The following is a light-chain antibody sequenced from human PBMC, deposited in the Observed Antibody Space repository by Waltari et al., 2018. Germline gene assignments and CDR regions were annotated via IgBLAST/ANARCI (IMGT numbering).Light chain of an antibody. CDR2: DVS. CDR3: CSFAGSYTYV. Sequence: QSALTQPRSVSGSPGQSVTISCTGTSRDVGGSQYVSWFQQHPGKVPKLLIYDVSERPSDVPDRCSGSKSANTASLTISGLQTEDEADYYCCSFAGSYTYVFGTGTRVTVL. CDR1: SRDVGGSQY. V-gene: IGLV2-11*01. J-gene: IGLJ1*01.